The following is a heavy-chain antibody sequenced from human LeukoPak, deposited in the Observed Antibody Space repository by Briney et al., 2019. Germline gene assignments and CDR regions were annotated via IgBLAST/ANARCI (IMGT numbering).Heavy chain of an antibody. V-gene: IGHV3-48*03. J-gene: IGHJ4*02. CDR3: AKLFGSGYHFFHF. CDR1: GFTFRHYE. CDR2: ITSVSGDTT. Sequence: GGSLRLSCAASGFTFRHYEMTWVRQAPGKGLDWLSFITSVSGDTTYYPDSVKGRFTISRDNDKNSLSLQMNSLRAEDTAIYYCAKLFGSGYHFFHFWGQGTLVTVSS. D-gene: IGHD5-12*01.